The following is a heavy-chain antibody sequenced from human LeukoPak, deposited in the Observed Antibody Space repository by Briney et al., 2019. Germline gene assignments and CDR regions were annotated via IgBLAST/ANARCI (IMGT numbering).Heavy chain of an antibody. V-gene: IGHV3-30*03. CDR1: GFTFSSYG. Sequence: GGSLRLSCAASGFTFSSYGMHWVRQAPGKGLEWVAVISYDGSNKYYADSVKGRFTISRDNSKNTLYLQMNSLRAEDTAVYYCARERYSGYDLGYYGMDVWGQGTTVTVSS. CDR2: ISYDGSNK. D-gene: IGHD5-12*01. CDR3: ARERYSGYDLGYYGMDV. J-gene: IGHJ6*02.